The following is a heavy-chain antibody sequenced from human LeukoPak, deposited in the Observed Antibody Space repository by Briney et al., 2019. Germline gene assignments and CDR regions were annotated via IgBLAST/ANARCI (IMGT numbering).Heavy chain of an antibody. CDR2: INPNSGGT. V-gene: IGHV1-2*02. CDR3: ARVKGKYSSGLGLFDP. D-gene: IGHD6-19*01. Sequence: ASVTVSCKASGYTFTGYYMHWVRQAPGQGLEWMGWINPNSGGTNYAQKFQGRVTMTRDTSISTAYMKLSRLRPDDTAVYYCARVKGKYSSGLGLFDPWGQGTLVTVSS. CDR1: GYTFTGYY. J-gene: IGHJ5*02.